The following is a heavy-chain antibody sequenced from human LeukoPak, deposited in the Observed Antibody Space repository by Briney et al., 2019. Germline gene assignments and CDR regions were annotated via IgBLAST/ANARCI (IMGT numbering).Heavy chain of an antibody. CDR3: ARGRQWLYSRFDP. V-gene: IGHV3-64*01. D-gene: IGHD6-19*01. CDR1: GFTFSSYA. CDR2: ISSNGGST. J-gene: IGHJ5*02. Sequence: GGSLRLSCAASGFTFSSYAMHWVRQAPGKGLEYVSAISSNGGSTYYANSVKGRFTISRDNSKNTLYLQMGSLRAEDMAVYYCARGRQWLYSRFDPWGQGTLVTVSS.